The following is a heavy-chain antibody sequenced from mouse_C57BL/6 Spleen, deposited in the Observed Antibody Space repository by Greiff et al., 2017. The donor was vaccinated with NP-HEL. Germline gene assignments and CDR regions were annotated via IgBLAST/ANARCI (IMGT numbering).Heavy chain of an antibody. V-gene: IGHV7-3*01. D-gene: IGHD1-1*01. Sequence: EVKLVESGGGLVQPGGSLSLSCAASGFTFTDYYMSWVRQPPGKALEWLGFIRNKANGYTTEYSASVKGRFTISRDNSQSILSLQMNALRAEDSATYYCARSYGSRAYWCFDVWGTGTTVTVSS. CDR3: ARSYGSRAYWCFDV. CDR2: IRNKANGYTT. J-gene: IGHJ1*03. CDR1: GFTFTDYY.